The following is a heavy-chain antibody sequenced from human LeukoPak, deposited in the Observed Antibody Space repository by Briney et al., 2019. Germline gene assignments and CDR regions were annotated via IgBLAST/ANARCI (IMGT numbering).Heavy chain of an antibody. CDR2: IYTSGST. CDR1: GGSISSGSYY. Sequence: PSETLSLTCTVSGGSISSGSYYWSWIRQPAGKGLEWIGRIYTSGSTNYNPSLKSRVTISVDTSKNQFSLKLSSVTAADTAVYYCAREPPERYGSGSYMDYWGQGTLVTVSS. J-gene: IGHJ4*02. V-gene: IGHV4-61*02. CDR3: AREPPERYGSGSYMDY. D-gene: IGHD3-10*01.